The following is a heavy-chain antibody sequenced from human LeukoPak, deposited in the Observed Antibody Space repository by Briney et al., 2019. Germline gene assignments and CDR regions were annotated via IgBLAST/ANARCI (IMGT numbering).Heavy chain of an antibody. CDR1: GFTFSTYG. V-gene: IGHV3-30*02. D-gene: IGHD2-15*01. CDR2: IRYDGNNV. CDR3: AKEAVYCSGGSCYSDY. J-gene: IGHJ4*02. Sequence: GSLRLSCAASGFTFSTYGMHWVRQAPGKGLEWVAFIRYDGNNVYYADSVKGRFTISRDNSKNTLYLQMNSLRAEDTAVYYCAKEAVYCSGGSCYSDYWGQGTLVTVSS.